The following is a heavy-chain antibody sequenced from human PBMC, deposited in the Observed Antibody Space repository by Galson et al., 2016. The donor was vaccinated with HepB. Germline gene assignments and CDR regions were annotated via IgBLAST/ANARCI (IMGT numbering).Heavy chain of an antibody. Sequence: SLRLSCADSGFTFSSHWMSWVRQAPGKGLEWVANIKRDGSERNYADSVKGRFTISRDNTQNSLYLHMNTLRDEDRAVYYCAVGGWLDYWGQGTLVSVSS. CDR2: IKRDGSER. J-gene: IGHJ4*02. CDR3: AVGGWLDY. V-gene: IGHV3-7*01. CDR1: GFTFSSHW. D-gene: IGHD6-19*01.